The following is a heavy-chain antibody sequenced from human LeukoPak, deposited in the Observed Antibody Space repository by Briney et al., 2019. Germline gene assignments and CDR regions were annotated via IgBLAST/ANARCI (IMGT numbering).Heavy chain of an antibody. CDR3: ARNGGGYSYEA. CDR1: GGSMSSYY. J-gene: IGHJ4*02. V-gene: IGHV4-59*08. D-gene: IGHD5-18*01. Sequence: SETLSLTCTVSGGSMSSYYWSWIRQPPGKGLDWVGYSYYGGSTTCNPSLKSRVTISLDTSKNPFSLRLTSVTAADTAVYYCARNGGGYSYEAWGQGILVTVSS. CDR2: SYYGGST.